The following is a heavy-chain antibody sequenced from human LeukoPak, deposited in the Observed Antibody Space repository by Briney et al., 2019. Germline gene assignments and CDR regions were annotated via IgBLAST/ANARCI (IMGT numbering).Heavy chain of an antibody. CDR1: GYSFTNYW. D-gene: IGHD6-6*01. V-gene: IGHV5-51*01. Sequence: GESLKISCKGSGYSFTNYWIAWVRQMPGKGLEWMGIIYPVDSDTRYSPSFQGQVTISADKSISTAYMQWSSLEAWDPAMYYCARLQSSSSRYYYYYGMDVWGQGTTVTVSS. CDR2: IYPVDSDT. J-gene: IGHJ6*02. CDR3: ARLQSSSSRYYYYYGMDV.